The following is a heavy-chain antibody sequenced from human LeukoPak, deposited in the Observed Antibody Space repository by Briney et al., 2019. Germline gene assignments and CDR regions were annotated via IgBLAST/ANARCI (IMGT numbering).Heavy chain of an antibody. Sequence: SETLSLTCAVYGGSFSGYYWNWIRQPPGKGLEWIGEISHNENTNYSPSLKSRLTISIDTSKNQFYLKLSSVTAADTAVYYCVSSGSRWLIDKTYSPYWGQGTLVTVSS. CDR2: ISHNENT. V-gene: IGHV4-34*01. D-gene: IGHD3-22*01. CDR3: VSSGSRWLIDKTYSPY. CDR1: GGSFSGYY. J-gene: IGHJ4*02.